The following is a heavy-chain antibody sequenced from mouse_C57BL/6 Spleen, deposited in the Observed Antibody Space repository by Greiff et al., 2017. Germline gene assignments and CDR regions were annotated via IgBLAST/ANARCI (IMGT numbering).Heavy chain of an antibody. CDR2: ISYDGSN. V-gene: IGHV3-6*01. CDR1: GYSITSGYY. CDR3: ARRDGNYAMDY. J-gene: IGHJ4*01. Sequence: ESGPGLVKPSQSLSLTCSVTGYSITSGYYWNWIRQFPGNKLEWMGYISYDGSNNYNPSLKNRISITRDTSKNQFFLKLNSVTTEDTATYYCARRDGNYAMDYWGQGTSVTVSS. D-gene: IGHD2-1*01.